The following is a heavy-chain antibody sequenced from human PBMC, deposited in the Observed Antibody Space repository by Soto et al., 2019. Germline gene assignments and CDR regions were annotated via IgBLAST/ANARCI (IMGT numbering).Heavy chain of an antibody. V-gene: IGHV1-2*02. Sequence: SSVKVSCKASGYTFTGYYMHWVRQAPGQGLEWMGWINPNSGGTNYAQKFQGRVTMTRDTSISTAYMELSRLRSDDTAVHYCARDRARPRAGHYGRDVSGVGTPVTVSS. CDR1: GYTFTGYY. CDR2: INPNSGGT. CDR3: ARDRARPRAGHYGRDV. J-gene: IGHJ6*04. D-gene: IGHD6-6*01.